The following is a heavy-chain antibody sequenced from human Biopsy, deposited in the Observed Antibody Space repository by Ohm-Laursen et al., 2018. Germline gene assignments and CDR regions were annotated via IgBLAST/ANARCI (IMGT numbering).Heavy chain of an antibody. CDR3: VRGRAY. Sequence: SLRLSCAASGFTFSSYDMHWVRQAPGKGLEWVAVIWYDGSKKYYADSVKGRFTISRDNSKNALYLQMNSLRPADTAKYYCVRGRAYWGQGTLVTVSS. J-gene: IGHJ4*02. CDR1: GFTFSSYD. V-gene: IGHV3-33*01. CDR2: IWYDGSKK.